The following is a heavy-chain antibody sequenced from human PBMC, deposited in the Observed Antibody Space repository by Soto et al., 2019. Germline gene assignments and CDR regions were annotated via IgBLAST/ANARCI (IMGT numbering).Heavy chain of an antibody. D-gene: IGHD3-22*01. CDR3: ASAGDSSGYYPRPIDY. Sequence: ASVKVSCKASGYTFTSYDINWVRQATGQGLEWMGWMNPNSGNTGYAQKFQGRVTMTRNTSISTDYMELSSLRSEDTAVYYCASAGDSSGYYPRPIDYWGQGTLVTVSS. J-gene: IGHJ4*02. CDR1: GYTFTSYD. V-gene: IGHV1-8*01. CDR2: MNPNSGNT.